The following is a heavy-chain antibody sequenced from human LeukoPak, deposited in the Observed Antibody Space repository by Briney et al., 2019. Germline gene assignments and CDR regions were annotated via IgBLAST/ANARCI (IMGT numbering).Heavy chain of an antibody. D-gene: IGHD3-22*01. J-gene: IGHJ3*02. V-gene: IGHV3-66*01. CDR1: EFSVGSNY. CDR3: ARDFSVITFLDAFDI. Sequence: PGGSLRLSCAASEFSVGSNYMTWVRQAPGKGLEWVSLIYSGGSTYYADSVKGRFTISRDNSKNTLYLQMNSLRAEDTAVYYCARDFSVITFLDAFDIWGQGTKVTVSS. CDR2: IYSGGST.